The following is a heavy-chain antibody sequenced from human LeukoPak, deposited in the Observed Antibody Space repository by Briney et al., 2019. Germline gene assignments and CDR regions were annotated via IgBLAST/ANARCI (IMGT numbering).Heavy chain of an antibody. V-gene: IGHV1-2*02. D-gene: IGHD3-3*01. CDR3: ARGRGGGFLEWLLPDY. J-gene: IGHJ4*02. CDR1: GYTFTDSY. CDR2: INPDSGGT. Sequence: GASVKVSCKASGYTFTDSYIHWVRQAPGQRLEWMGWINPDSGGTNYAQKFQGRVTMTRDTSISTAYMELSRLRSDDTAVYYCARGRGGGFLEWLLPDYWGQGTLVTVSS.